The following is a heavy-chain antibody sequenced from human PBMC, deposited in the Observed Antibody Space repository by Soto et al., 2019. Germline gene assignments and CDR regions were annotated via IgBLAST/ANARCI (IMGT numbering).Heavy chain of an antibody. CDR2: IYYSGST. Sequence: SETLSLTCTVSGGSISSSSYYWGWIRQPPGKGLEWIGSIYYSGSTYYNPSLKSRVTISVDTSKNQFSLKLSSVTAADTAVYYCAKALHAYSSSSYYYYYYMDVWGKGTTVTAP. J-gene: IGHJ6*03. CDR3: AKALHAYSSSSYYYYYYMDV. CDR1: GGSISSSSYY. D-gene: IGHD6-6*01. V-gene: IGHV4-39*01.